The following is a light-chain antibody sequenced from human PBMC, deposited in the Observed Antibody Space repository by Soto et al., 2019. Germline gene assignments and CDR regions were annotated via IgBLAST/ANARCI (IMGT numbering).Light chain of an antibody. CDR2: AAS. CDR1: QDISGY. Sequence: IQLTQSRSSLSASVGDRVTITCRASQDISGYVAWYQQRPGRAPQLLIYAASALQTGVPSRFSGSGSGTDFTLTITSLQPEDFGTYYCQHPKWAFGQGTTVEI. J-gene: IGKJ1*01. CDR3: QHPKWA. V-gene: IGKV1-9*01.